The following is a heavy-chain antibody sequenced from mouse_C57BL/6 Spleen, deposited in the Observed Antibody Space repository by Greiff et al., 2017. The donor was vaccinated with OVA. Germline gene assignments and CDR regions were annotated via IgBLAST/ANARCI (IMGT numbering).Heavy chain of an antibody. CDR1: GYTFTDYY. Sequence: EVQLQQSGPELVKPGASVKISCKASGYTFTDYYMNWVKQSHGKSLEWIGDINPNNGGASYNQKFKGKATLTVDKSSSTAYMELRSLTSEDSAVYYCARSDYYGSSWYFDVWGTGTTVTVSS. V-gene: IGHV1-26*01. D-gene: IGHD1-1*01. CDR3: ARSDYYGSSWYFDV. CDR2: INPNNGGA. J-gene: IGHJ1*03.